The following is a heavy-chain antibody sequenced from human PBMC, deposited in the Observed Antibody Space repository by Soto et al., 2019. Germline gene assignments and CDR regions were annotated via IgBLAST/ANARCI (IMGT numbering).Heavy chain of an antibody. V-gene: IGHV1-3*01. J-gene: IGHJ4*02. D-gene: IGHD1-26*01. CDR3: ARDPRWEYYFDY. Sequence: GASVKVSCKASGYTFTSYAMHWVRQAPGQRLEWMGWINAGNGNTKYSQKFQGRVTITRDTSASTAYMELSSLRSEDTAVYYCARDPRWEYYFDYWGQGTLVTVSS. CDR2: INAGNGNT. CDR1: GYTFTSYA.